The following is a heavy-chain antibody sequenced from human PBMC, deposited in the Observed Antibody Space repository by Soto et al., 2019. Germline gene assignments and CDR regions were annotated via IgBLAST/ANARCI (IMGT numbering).Heavy chain of an antibody. D-gene: IGHD6-13*01. V-gene: IGHV5-51*01. CDR1: GYSFTSYL. J-gene: IGHJ5*02. Sequence: PGESLKISGKGSGYSFTSYLIGWVRQMPGKGLEWMGIIYPGDSDTRYSPSFQGQVTISADKSISTAYLQWSSLKASDTAMYYCARLRIAAANWFDPWGQGTLVTVSS. CDR2: IYPGDSDT. CDR3: ARLRIAAANWFDP.